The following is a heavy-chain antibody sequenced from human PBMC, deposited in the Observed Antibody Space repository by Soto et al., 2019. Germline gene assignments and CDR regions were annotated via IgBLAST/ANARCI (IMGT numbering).Heavy chain of an antibody. CDR2: ILHTGHT. CDR3: ARSPRRVGGKWYLDY. J-gene: IGHJ4*02. CDR1: GDSFSSSNW. D-gene: IGHD2-15*01. V-gene: IGHV4-4*02. Sequence: QVQLQESGPGLVKPSGTLSLTCGVSGDSFSSSNWWTWVRQPPGKGLEWIGDILHTGHTDYSPSLTSRVTISIDTSKKEFSLNLPSVTATDTAVYYCARSPRRVGGKWYLDYWGQGDLVTVSS.